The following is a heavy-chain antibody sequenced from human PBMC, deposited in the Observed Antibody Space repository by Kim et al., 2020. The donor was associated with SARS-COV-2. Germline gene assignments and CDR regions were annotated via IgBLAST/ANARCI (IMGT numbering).Heavy chain of an antibody. D-gene: IGHD3-10*01. CDR1: GFTFDTNA. V-gene: IGHV3-23*01. CDR3: AKDIHDSGGLLPYYFDY. Sequence: GGSLRLSCAVSGFTFDTNAMSWVRQAPGRGLEWVSSISGSGTHKYYADSVKGRFTSSRDNSKNTVYLQMNSLRAEDTALYYCAKDIHDSGGLLPYYFDYWGQGTLVTVPS. J-gene: IGHJ4*02. CDR2: ISGSGTHK.